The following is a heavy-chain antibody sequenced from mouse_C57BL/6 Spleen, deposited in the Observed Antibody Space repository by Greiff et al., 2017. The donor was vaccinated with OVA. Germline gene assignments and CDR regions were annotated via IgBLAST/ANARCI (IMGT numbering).Heavy chain of an antibody. CDR1: GYTFTTYP. CDR3: ARNPSLFYYGSSYDTMDY. V-gene: IGHV1-47*01. J-gene: IGHJ4*01. CDR2: FHPYNDDT. D-gene: IGHD1-1*01. Sequence: VKVVESGAELVKPGASVKMSCKASGYTFTTYPIEWMEQNHGKSLEWIGNFHPYNDDTKYNEKFKGKATLTVEKSSSTVYLELSRLTSDDSAVYYCARNPSLFYYGSSYDTMDYWGQGTSVTVSS.